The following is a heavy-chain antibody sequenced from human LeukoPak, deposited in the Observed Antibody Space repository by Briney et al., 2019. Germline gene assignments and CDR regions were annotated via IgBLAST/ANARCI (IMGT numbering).Heavy chain of an antibody. Sequence: PSETLSLTCAVSGGPISRGDNSWSWLRQPPGKGLEWIGYIYHSGTTYYNPSLKSRVTISLDRSKNQFSLKLSSVTAADTAVYYCARAGATDYGERWFDPWGQGTLVTVSS. CDR1: GGPISRGDNS. CDR2: IYHSGTT. V-gene: IGHV4-30-2*01. J-gene: IGHJ5*02. D-gene: IGHD4-17*01. CDR3: ARAGATDYGERWFDP.